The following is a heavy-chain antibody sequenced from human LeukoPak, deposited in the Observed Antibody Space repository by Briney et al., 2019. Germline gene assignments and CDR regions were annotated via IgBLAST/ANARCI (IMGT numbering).Heavy chain of an antibody. D-gene: IGHD6-6*01. V-gene: IGHV4-59*08. J-gene: IGHJ5*02. Sequence: ASETLSLTCTVSGGSISSYYWSWIRQPPGKGLEWIGYIYYSGSTNYNPSLKSRVTISVDTSKNQFSLKLSSVTAADTAVYYCAALVGKNWFDPWDQGTLVTVSS. CDR3: AALVGKNWFDP. CDR1: GGSISSYY. CDR2: IYYSGST.